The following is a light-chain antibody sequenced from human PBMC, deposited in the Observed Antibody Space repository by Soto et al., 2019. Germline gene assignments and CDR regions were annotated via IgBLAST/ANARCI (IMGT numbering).Light chain of an antibody. CDR3: QQYNNWPPWT. CDR2: HAS. Sequence: EIIWTPTPGTLSLSPEERAALSCMSSHTVNANFLAWYQQKPGQAPRLLIYHASARATGIPARFSGSGSGTEFTLTISGLQSEDFAVYYCQQYNNWPPWTCGQGTK. J-gene: IGKJ1*01. CDR1: HTVNAN. V-gene: IGKV3-15*01.